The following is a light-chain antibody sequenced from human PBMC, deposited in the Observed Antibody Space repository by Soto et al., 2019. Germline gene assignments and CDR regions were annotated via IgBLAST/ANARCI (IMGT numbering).Light chain of an antibody. V-gene: IGKV3-11*01. J-gene: IGKJ4*01. CDR1: QSVSSH. Sequence: EIVLTQSPATLSLSPGERATLSCWASQSVSSHLAGYQLKLGQAPRLLIYDASHMATGIPARFSGSVSGTDITLTSSSLELEDLAVYYCQQRFNWPLSFGAGTKVEIK. CDR2: DAS. CDR3: QQRFNWPLS.